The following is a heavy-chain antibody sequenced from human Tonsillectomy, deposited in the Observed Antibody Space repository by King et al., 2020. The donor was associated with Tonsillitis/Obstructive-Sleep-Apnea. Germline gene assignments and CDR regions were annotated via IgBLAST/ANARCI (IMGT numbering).Heavy chain of an antibody. CDR2: IKSKTDGGTT. Sequence: VQLVESGGGLVKPGGSLRLSCAASGFTFTNAWMNWVRQAPGKGLEWVGRIKSKTDGGTTDYAAPVKGRFTISRDDSKNTLYLQMNGLKTEDTAVYYCTTEWNSSSYYSLDAFDIWGQGTMVTVSS. CDR3: TTEWNSSSYYSLDAFDI. J-gene: IGHJ3*02. CDR1: GFTFTNAW. D-gene: IGHD3-22*01. V-gene: IGHV3-15*07.